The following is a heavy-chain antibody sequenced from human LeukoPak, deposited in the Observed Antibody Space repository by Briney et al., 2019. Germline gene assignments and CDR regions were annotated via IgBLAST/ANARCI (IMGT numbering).Heavy chain of an antibody. J-gene: IGHJ4*02. CDR2: INSDGSST. V-gene: IGHV3-74*01. Sequence: GRSLRLSCAASGFTFSSYCMHWVRQAPGKGLVWVSRINSDGSSTSYADPVKGRFTISRDNAKNTLYLQMNSLRAEDTAVYYCARVQPNSGSYYDYWGQGTLVTVSS. CDR1: GFTFSSYC. CDR3: ARVQPNSGSYYDY. D-gene: IGHD1-26*01.